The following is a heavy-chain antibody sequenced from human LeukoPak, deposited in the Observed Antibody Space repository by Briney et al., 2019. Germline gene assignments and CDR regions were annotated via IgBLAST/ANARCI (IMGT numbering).Heavy chain of an antibody. CDR2: IYFSKKT. CDR1: GGSIRSSSAY. CDR3: LCPRGFSYGYFDY. J-gene: IGHJ4*02. D-gene: IGHD5-18*01. V-gene: IGHV4-39*01. Sequence: KPSETLSLTCTVSGGSIRSSSAYWGWGRQPGGEGREWFVCIYFSKKTYTHPSLKSRATISANTANNQFFLTLASVSATDTAVYYCLCPRGFSYGYFDYWGQGTLVTVSS.